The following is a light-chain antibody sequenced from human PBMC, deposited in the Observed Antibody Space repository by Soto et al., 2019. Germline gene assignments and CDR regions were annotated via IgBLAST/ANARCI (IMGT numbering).Light chain of an antibody. Sequence: IQMTQSPSSLSASVGDRVTITCRASQTINSYLHWYQQKQGKAPKLLIYNSSNLQSVVPSRFSGSGSGTDFTLTISTLQPEDFATYYCQHGGAFGPGTKVDIK. V-gene: IGKV1-39*01. CDR2: NSS. J-gene: IGKJ3*01. CDR3: QHGGA. CDR1: QTINSY.